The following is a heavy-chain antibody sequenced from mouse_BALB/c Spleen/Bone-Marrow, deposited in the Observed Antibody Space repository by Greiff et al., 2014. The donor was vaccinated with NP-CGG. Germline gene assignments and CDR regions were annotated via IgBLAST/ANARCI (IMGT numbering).Heavy chain of an antibody. Sequence: VKLQESGPGLVQPSQSLSITCTVSGFSLTSDGIHWVRQSPRKGLEWLGVIWSGGSTDYNEALISRLNISKDNSKSQVFFTMNSLQADDTAIYYCARNGHYYAMDFWGQGTSVTVSS. J-gene: IGHJ4*01. CDR2: IWSGGST. V-gene: IGHV2-2*01. CDR3: ARNGHYYAMDF. CDR1: GFSLTSDG.